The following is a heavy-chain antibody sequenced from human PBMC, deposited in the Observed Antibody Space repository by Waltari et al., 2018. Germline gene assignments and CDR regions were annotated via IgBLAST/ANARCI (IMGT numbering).Heavy chain of an antibody. CDR1: GFTFNSYA. CDR3: AKQFGSGTYYLDY. Sequence: EVQLLESGGGLVQPGGSLRLSCAASGFTFNSYAMSWVRQAPGKGVKWVAAISGSGGSTYYADSVKGRFTISRDNSKNTLYLQMDSLRAEDTAVYYCAKQFGSGTYYLDYWGQGTLVTVSS. CDR2: ISGSGGST. D-gene: IGHD3-10*01. J-gene: IGHJ4*02. V-gene: IGHV3-23*01.